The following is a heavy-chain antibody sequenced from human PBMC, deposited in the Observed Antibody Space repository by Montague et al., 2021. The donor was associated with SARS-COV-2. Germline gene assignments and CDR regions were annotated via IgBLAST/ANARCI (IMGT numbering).Heavy chain of an antibody. Sequence: PALVKPTQTLTLTCTFSGFSLSTSGMCVSWIRQPPGKALEWLARIGWDDDKYYSTSLKTRLTISKDTSKNQVVLTMTNMDPVDTATYYCARTYYDILTGRDYGMDGWGQWTTVTVSS. CDR2: IGWDDDK. J-gene: IGHJ6*02. V-gene: IGHV2-70*11. CDR3: ARTYYDILTGRDYGMDG. CDR1: GFSLSTSGMC. D-gene: IGHD3-9*01.